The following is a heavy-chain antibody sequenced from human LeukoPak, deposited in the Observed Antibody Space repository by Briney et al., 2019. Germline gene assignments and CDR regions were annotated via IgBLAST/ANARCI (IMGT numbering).Heavy chain of an antibody. D-gene: IGHD3-22*01. Sequence: GGSLRLSCAASGFTFSSYGMHWVRQAPGKGLEWVAVISYDGSNKYYADSVKGRFTISRDNSKNTLYLQMNSLRAEDTAVYYCAKDRAVKDCYDSSGYHPRDYWGQGTLVTVSS. CDR1: GFTFSSYG. V-gene: IGHV3-30*18. CDR3: AKDRAVKDCYDSSGYHPRDY. CDR2: ISYDGSNK. J-gene: IGHJ4*02.